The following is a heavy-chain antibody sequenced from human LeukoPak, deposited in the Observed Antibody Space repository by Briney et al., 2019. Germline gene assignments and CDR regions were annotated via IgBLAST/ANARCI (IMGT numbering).Heavy chain of an antibody. CDR2: ISYDGSNK. CDR3: AALKRYCSSTRCIAAAPWGMDV. V-gene: IGHV3-30-3*01. J-gene: IGHJ6*02. D-gene: IGHD2-2*01. Sequence: GGSLRVSCAASGFTFSSYAMHCVRQAPGKGLEWVAFISYDGSNKYYADSVKGQFTISRDNSKNTLYLQMNSLRAEDTAVYYCAALKRYCSSTRCIAAAPWGMDVWGQGTTVTVSS. CDR1: GFTFSSYA.